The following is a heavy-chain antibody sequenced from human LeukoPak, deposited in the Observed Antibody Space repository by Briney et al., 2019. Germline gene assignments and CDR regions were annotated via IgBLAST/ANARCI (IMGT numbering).Heavy chain of an antibody. V-gene: IGHV3-30*02. J-gene: IGHJ4*02. CDR2: IRYDGSNK. CDR1: GFTFSSYS. D-gene: IGHD6-19*01. CDR3: AKDQDLLKYSSGWGYFDY. Sequence: GGSLRLSFAASGFTFSSYSMHWVRQAPGKGLEGVAFIRYDGSNKYYADSVKGRFTISRDNSKNTLYLQMNSLRAEDTAVYYCAKDQDLLKYSSGWGYFDYWGQGTLVTVSS.